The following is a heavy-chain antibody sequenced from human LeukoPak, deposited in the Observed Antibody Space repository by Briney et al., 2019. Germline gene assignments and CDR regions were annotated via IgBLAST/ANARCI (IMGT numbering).Heavy chain of an antibody. CDR3: ARDPEYSSSSFGFDY. D-gene: IGHD6-6*01. CDR2: INPNSGGT. Sequence: EASVKVSCKASGYTFTGYYMHWVRQAPGQGLEWMGWINPNSGGTNYAQKFQGRVTMTRDTSISTAYMELSRLRSGDTAVYYCARDPEYSSSSFGFDYWGQGTLVTVSS. V-gene: IGHV1-2*02. CDR1: GYTFTGYY. J-gene: IGHJ4*02.